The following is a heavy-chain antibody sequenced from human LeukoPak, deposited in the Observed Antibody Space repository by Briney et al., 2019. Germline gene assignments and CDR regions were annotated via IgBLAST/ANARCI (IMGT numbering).Heavy chain of an antibody. J-gene: IGHJ5*02. D-gene: IGHD6-13*01. CDR3: ATSYSSSWSWFDP. Sequence: ASVKVSCKVSGYTLTELSMHWVRQAPGKGLEWTGGFDPEDGETIYAQKFQGRVTMTEDTSTDTAYMDLNSLRSEDTAVYYCATSYSSSWSWFDPWGQGTLVTVSS. V-gene: IGHV1-24*01. CDR2: FDPEDGET. CDR1: GYTLTELS.